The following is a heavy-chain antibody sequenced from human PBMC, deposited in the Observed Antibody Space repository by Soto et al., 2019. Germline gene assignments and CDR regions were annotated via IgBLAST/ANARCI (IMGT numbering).Heavy chain of an antibody. J-gene: IGHJ5*02. CDR2: IYYSGST. CDR1: GGSVSSGSYY. V-gene: IGHV4-61*01. CDR3: ARVLRWVDTYPWFDP. D-gene: IGHD2-15*01. Sequence: SETLSLTCTVSGGSVSSGSYYWSWIRQPPGKGLEWIGYIYYSGSTNYNPSLKSRVTISVDTSKNQFSLKLSSVTAADTAVYYCARVLRWVDTYPWFDPWGQGTLVTVSS.